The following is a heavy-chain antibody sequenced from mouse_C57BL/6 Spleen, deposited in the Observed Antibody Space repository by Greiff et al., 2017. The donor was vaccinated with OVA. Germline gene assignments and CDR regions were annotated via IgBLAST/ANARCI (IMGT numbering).Heavy chain of an antibody. CDR3: ARRWGQN. J-gene: IGHJ2*01. CDR1: GYTFTSYW. V-gene: IGHV1-72*01. CDR2: IDTNSGGT. D-gene: IGHD2-3*01. Sequence: VQLQQPGAELVKPGASVKLSCKASGYTFTSYWMHWVKQRPGRGLEWMGRIDTNSGGTKYHEKFKSKATMTVDKPTSTAYMQLSSLTSEDSAVYYCARRWGQNWGQGTTLTVSS.